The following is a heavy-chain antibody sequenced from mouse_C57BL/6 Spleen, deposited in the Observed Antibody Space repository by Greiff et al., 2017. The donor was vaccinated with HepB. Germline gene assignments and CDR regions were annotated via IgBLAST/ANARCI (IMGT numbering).Heavy chain of an antibody. Sequence: EVKVVESGGGLVQPKGSLKLSCAASGFTFNTYAMHWVRQAPGKGLEWVVRIRSKSSNYATYYADSVKDRFTISRDDSQSMLYLQMNNLKTEDTAMYYCVRGGRRGDYYAMDYWGQGTSVTVSS. CDR1: GFTFNTYA. CDR2: IRSKSSNYAT. J-gene: IGHJ4*01. V-gene: IGHV10-3*01. CDR3: VRGGRRGDYYAMDY.